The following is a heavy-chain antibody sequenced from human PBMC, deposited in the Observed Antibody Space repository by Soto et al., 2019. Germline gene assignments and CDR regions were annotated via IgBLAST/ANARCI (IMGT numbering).Heavy chain of an antibody. Sequence: PSETLSLTCTVSGGSISSSSYYWGWIRQPPGKGLEWIVSIYYSGNTYYNPSLKSRVAISVDTSKNQFSLELSSVTAADTAIYYCARHGYSSSWDYDYGMDVWGRGTRVSV. J-gene: IGHJ6*02. CDR1: GGSISSSSYY. CDR2: IYYSGNT. CDR3: ARHGYSSSWDYDYGMDV. D-gene: IGHD6-13*01. V-gene: IGHV4-39*01.